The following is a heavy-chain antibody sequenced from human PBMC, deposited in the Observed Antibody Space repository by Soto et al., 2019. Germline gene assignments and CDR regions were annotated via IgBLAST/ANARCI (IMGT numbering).Heavy chain of an antibody. CDR3: AKIVLLTATTRNFDY. D-gene: IGHD4-17*01. Sequence: EVQLLESGGGLVQPGGSLRLSCAASGFTFSSYAMSWVRQAPGKGLEWVSAMSGSGGRTYYADSVKGRFTISRDNSTNTRSLQINNLRAEDTAVYYCAKIVLLTATTRNFDYWGQGTLVTVSS. V-gene: IGHV3-23*01. J-gene: IGHJ4*02. CDR2: MSGSGGRT. CDR1: GFTFSSYA.